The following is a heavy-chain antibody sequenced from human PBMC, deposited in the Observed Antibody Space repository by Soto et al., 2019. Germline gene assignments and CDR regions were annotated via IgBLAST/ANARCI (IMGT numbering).Heavy chain of an antibody. CDR3: ARDLAKGGGSAGFDY. CDR1: GYTLTVYY. J-gene: IGHJ4*02. D-gene: IGHD1-26*01. CDR2: INPKSGGT. Sequence: ASVKVSCKASGYTLTVYYMHWVRQPPGEELEWMGWINPKSGGTMYQQKFQGRVTMTWDTSISTAYMALTRLRSDDTAVYYCARDLAKGGGSAGFDYWGQGTLVTVSS. V-gene: IGHV1-2*02.